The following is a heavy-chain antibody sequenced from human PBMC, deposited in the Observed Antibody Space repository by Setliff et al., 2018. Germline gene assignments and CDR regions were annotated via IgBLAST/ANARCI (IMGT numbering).Heavy chain of an antibody. J-gene: IGHJ6*03. D-gene: IGHD5-18*01. CDR3: AREGVDTRSSTDYRYYMDV. CDR2: TIPMFGST. V-gene: IGHV1-69*05. CDR1: GGTFSSYG. Sequence: SVKVSCKASGGTFSSYGISWVRQAPGQGLEWMGGTIPMFGSTKCAQKFQERVTIIKDESTSTAYMEVSSLRTEDTAVYYCAREGVDTRSSTDYRYYMDVWGKGTTVTVSS.